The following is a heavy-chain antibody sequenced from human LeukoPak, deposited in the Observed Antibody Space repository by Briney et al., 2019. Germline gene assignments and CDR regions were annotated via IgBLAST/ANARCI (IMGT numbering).Heavy chain of an antibody. V-gene: IGHV4-38-2*01. J-gene: IGHJ4*02. D-gene: IGHD2-2*01. Sequence: KPSETLSLTCAVSGYPISSGYYWGWIRQPPGKGLEWIGSIYHSGSTYYNPSLKGRVTISVDTSKNQFSLKLSSVTAADTAVYYCARQRGDCSSTSCYAPNWGQGTLVTVS. CDR2: IYHSGST. CDR3: ARQRGDCSSTSCYAPN. CDR1: GYPISSGYY.